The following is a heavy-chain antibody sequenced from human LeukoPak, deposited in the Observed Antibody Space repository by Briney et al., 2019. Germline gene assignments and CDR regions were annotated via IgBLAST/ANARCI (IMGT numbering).Heavy chain of an antibody. V-gene: IGHV3-15*01. CDR3: TTDRTRELRSWFDP. CDR1: GFTFSNAW. J-gene: IGHJ5*02. Sequence: GGSLRLSCAASGFTFSNAWMSWVRQAPGKGLEGVGRIKSKTDGGTTDYAAPVKGRFTVSRDDSKNTLYLQMNSLKTEDTAVYYCTTDRTRELRSWFDPRGQGTLVTVSS. CDR2: IKSKTDGGTT. D-gene: IGHD1-26*01.